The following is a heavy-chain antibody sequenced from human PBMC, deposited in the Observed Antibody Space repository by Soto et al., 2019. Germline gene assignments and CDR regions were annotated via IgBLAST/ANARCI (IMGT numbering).Heavy chain of an antibody. CDR3: ARGGRDYYDSSGYYTADDAFDI. D-gene: IGHD3-22*01. CDR1: GGSISSGGYS. V-gene: IGHV4-30-2*01. Sequence: QLQLQESGSGLVKPSQTLSLTCAVSGGSISSGGYSWSWIRQPPGKGLEWIGYIYHSGSTYYNPSLKRRVTISVDRSKNQFSRKLSSVTAADTAVYYCARGGRDYYDSSGYYTADDAFDIWGQGTMVTVSS. J-gene: IGHJ3*02. CDR2: IYHSGST.